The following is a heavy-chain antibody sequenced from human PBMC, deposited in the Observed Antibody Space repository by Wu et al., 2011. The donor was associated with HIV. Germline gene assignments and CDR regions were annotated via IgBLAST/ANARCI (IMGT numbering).Heavy chain of an antibody. CDR1: GYTFTGYY. J-gene: IGHJ6*02. D-gene: IGHD1-26*01. V-gene: IGHV1-2*02. CDR2: INPHSGGT. Sequence: QVQLVQSGAEVKKPGASVKVSCKASGYTFTGYYMHWVRQAPGQGLEWMGWINPHSGGTNYAQKFQGRVTMTRDTSISTAYMELSRLRSDDTAVYYCARVRSRMGPWDGMDVWGQGTTVTVSS. CDR3: ARVRSRMGPWDGMDV.